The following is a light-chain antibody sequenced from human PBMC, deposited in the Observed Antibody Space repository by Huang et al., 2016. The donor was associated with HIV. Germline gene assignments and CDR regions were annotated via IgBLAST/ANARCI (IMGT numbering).Light chain of an antibody. CDR3: QQYYSLPLT. V-gene: IGKV4-1*01. CDR1: RSLLSSSNSKNY. CDR2: WAS. Sequence: DIVMTQSPDSLAVSLGERAPINCKSNRSLLSSSNSKNYLAWYKQRPGQPPNLLIYWASTRESGVPDRFSGSGSGTDFTLTITSLQAEDVAIYYCQQYYSLPLTFGGGTKVEIK. J-gene: IGKJ4*01.